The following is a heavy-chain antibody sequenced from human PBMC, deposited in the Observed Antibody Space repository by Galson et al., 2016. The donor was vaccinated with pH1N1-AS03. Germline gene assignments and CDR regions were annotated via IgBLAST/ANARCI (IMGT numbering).Heavy chain of an antibody. Sequence: SLRLSCAASGFTFRSYGMHWVRQAPGKGLEWVAFIQNDESYTKYADSVRGRFTISRDNSKNTLYLQMNSLRIEDTAFYYCVKETSRGAPGGDQGGLGTLVTVSS. J-gene: IGHJ1*01. CDR1: GFTFRSYG. D-gene: IGHD3-16*01. V-gene: IGHV3-30*02. CDR2: IQNDESYT. CDR3: VKETSRGAPGGDQ.